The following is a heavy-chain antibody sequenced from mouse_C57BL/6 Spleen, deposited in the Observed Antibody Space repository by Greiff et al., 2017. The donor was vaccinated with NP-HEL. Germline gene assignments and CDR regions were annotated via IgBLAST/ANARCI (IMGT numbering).Heavy chain of an antibody. CDR2: IYPGSGST. D-gene: IGHD2-3*01. J-gene: IGHJ2*01. Sequence: QVHVKQSGAELVKPGASVKMSCKASGYTFTSYWITWVKQRPGQGLEWIGDIYPGSGSTNYNEKFKSKATLTVDTSSSTAYMQLSSLTSEDSAVYYCARSPAYDGYPFDYWGQGTTLTVSS. CDR1: GYTFTSYW. V-gene: IGHV1-55*01. CDR3: ARSPAYDGYPFDY.